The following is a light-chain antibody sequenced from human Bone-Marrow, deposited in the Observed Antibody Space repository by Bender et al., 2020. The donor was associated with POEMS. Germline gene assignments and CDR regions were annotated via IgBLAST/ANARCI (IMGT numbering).Light chain of an antibody. CDR2: EVS. Sequence: QSALTQPRSVSGSPGQSVTISCTGTSSDVGSYDLVSWYQQHPGKAPKLMLYEVSKRPSGVSNRFSGSKSGNTASLTISGLQAEDEADYYCSSYVYNSVSFGGGTKLTVL. J-gene: IGLJ3*02. CDR1: SSDVGSYDL. CDR3: SSYVYNSVS. V-gene: IGLV2-23*02.